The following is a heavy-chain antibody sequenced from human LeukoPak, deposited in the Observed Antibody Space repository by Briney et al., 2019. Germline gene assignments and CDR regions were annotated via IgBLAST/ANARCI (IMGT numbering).Heavy chain of an antibody. CDR1: GGSISSGGYS. V-gene: IGHV4-30-2*02. CDR2: IYHSGST. J-gene: IGHJ4*02. D-gene: IGHD3-9*01. CDR3: ARRPRNDILTGTPFDY. Sequence: SETLSLTCAVSGGSISSGGYSWSWIRQPPGKGLEWIGYIYHSGSTYYNPSLKSRVTISVDTSKNQFSLKLRSVTAADTAVYYCARRPRNDILTGTPFDYWGQGILVTVSS.